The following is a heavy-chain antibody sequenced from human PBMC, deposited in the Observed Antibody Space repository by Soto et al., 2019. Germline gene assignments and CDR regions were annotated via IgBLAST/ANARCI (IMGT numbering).Heavy chain of an antibody. CDR1: GFTFSSYW. Sequence: GGSLRLSCAASGFTFSSYWMSWVRQAPGKGLEWVANIKQDGSEKYYVDSVKGRFTISRDSAKNSLYLQMNSLRAEDTAVYYCARTWNNYYYYGMDVWGQGTTVTV. D-gene: IGHD1-1*01. CDR2: IKQDGSEK. V-gene: IGHV3-7*01. CDR3: ARTWNNYYYYGMDV. J-gene: IGHJ6*02.